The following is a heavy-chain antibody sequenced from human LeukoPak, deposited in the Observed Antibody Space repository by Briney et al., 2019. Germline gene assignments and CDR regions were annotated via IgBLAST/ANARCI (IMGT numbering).Heavy chain of an antibody. V-gene: IGHV4-59*08. D-gene: IGHD5-18*01. CDR1: GGSINLYY. CDR3: ARQPAATAAFDI. Sequence: SETLSLTCSVSGGSINLYYWSWIRQPPGKGLDWIGYISYTGGETNYNPSLKSRLTISVDTSKNQFSLMLTSVTAADTAVYYCARQPAATAAFDIWAQGTMVTVSS. CDR2: ISYTGGET. J-gene: IGHJ3*02.